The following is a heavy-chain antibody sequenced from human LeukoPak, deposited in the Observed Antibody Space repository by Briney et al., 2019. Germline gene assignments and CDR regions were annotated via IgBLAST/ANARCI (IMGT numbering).Heavy chain of an antibody. Sequence: SETLPLTCTVSGGSISSYYWSWIRQPPGKGLEWIGYIYTSGTTNYNPSLKSRVTISVDTSKNQFSLKLSSVTAADTAVYYCARHGMVSWSDPWGQGTLVTVSS. CDR3: ARHGMVSWSDP. CDR1: GGSISSYY. J-gene: IGHJ5*02. V-gene: IGHV4-4*09. D-gene: IGHD3-10*01. CDR2: IYTSGTT.